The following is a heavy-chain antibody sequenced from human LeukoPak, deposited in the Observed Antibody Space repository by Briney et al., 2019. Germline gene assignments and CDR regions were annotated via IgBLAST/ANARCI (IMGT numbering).Heavy chain of an antibody. J-gene: IGHJ2*01. CDR2: ISWNSGSI. D-gene: IGHD6-13*01. V-gene: IGHV3-9*01. CDR1: GFTFGDYA. CDR3: AKIEGIAAAGTSWYFDL. Sequence: GGSLRLSCTASGFTFGDYAMSWVRQAPGKGLEWVSGISWNSGSIGYADSVKGRFTISRDNAKNSLYLQMNSLRAEDTALYYCAKIEGIAAAGTSWYFDLWGRGTLVTVSS.